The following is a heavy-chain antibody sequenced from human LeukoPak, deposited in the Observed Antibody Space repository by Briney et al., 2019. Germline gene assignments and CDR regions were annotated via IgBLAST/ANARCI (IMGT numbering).Heavy chain of an antibody. CDR2: INAGNGNT. Sequence: ASVTVSCKASGYTFTSYAMHWVRQAPGQRLEWMGWINAGNGNTKYSQKFQGRVTITRDTSASTAYMELSSLRSEDTAVYYCARVVQLWLKIDYWGQGTLVTVSS. D-gene: IGHD5-18*01. V-gene: IGHV1-3*01. CDR3: ARVVQLWLKIDY. CDR1: GYTFTSYA. J-gene: IGHJ4*02.